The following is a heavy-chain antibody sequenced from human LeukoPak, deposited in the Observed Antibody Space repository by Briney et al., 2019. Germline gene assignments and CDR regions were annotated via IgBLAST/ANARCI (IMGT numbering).Heavy chain of an antibody. CDR1: GFTFSSCW. CDR2: IKQDGNEK. Sequence: GGSLRLSCAASGFTFSSCWMTWVRQAPGKGLEWVANIKQDGNEKYYVDSVKGRFSISRDNAKSTLYLQMSSLTAEDTAVYYCARISYDSRGHYDYWGQGTLVTVSS. CDR3: ARISYDSRGHYDY. J-gene: IGHJ4*02. D-gene: IGHD3-22*01. V-gene: IGHV3-7*02.